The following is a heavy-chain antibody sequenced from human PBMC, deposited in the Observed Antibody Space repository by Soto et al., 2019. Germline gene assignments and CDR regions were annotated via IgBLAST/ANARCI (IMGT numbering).Heavy chain of an antibody. J-gene: IGHJ4*02. CDR3: AKVTHFDWLLSPDYFDY. D-gene: IGHD3-9*01. CDR1: GFTFSSYA. CDR2: ISGSGGST. V-gene: IGHV3-23*01. Sequence: GGSLRLSCAASGFTFSSYAMSWVRQAPGKGLEWVSAISGSGGSTYYADSVKGRFTISRDNSKNTLYLQMNSLRAEDTAVYYFAKVTHFDWLLSPDYFDYWGQGTLVTVSS.